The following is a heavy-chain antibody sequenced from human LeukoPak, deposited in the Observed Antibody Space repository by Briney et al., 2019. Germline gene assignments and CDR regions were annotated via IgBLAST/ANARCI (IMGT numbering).Heavy chain of an antibody. Sequence: GGSLRLSCAASGFTFSSYGMHWVRQAPGKGLEWVSAISGSGGSTYYADSVKGRFTISRDNSKNTLYLQMNSLRAEDTAVYYRAKEAGSSSWYNPQYYFDYWGQGTLVIVSS. J-gene: IGHJ4*02. CDR1: GFTFSSYG. D-gene: IGHD6-13*01. CDR3: AKEAGSSSWYNPQYYFDY. V-gene: IGHV3-23*01. CDR2: ISGSGGST.